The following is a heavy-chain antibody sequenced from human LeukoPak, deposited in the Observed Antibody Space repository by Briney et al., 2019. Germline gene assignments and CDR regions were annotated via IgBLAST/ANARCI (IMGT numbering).Heavy chain of an antibody. CDR1: GFTFSSST. CDR2: ISGSGGST. Sequence: GGSLRLSCAASGFTFSSSTMGWVRQAPGKGLEWVSSISGSGGSTYYADSVKGRFTVSRDNSKNTLYLHMNSLTFEDTAVYYCLGNWRWGQGTLVTVSS. J-gene: IGHJ4*02. D-gene: IGHD1-20*01. CDR3: LGNWR. V-gene: IGHV3-23*01.